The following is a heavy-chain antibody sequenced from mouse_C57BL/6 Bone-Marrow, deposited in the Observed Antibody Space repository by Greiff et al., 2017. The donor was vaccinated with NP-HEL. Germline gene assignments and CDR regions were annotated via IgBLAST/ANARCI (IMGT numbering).Heavy chain of an antibody. Sequence: QVHVKQSGPGLVAPSQSLSITCTVSGFSLTSSAISWVRPPPGKGLEWLGVIWTGGGSNYNSALQSSLSIRKDNSKSQVCLKMNSLQTDDTARYYCARNGNWDDAMDYWGQGTSVTVSS. D-gene: IGHD4-1*01. CDR3: ARNGNWDDAMDY. V-gene: IGHV2-9-1*01. CDR1: GFSLTSSA. CDR2: IWTGGGS. J-gene: IGHJ4*01.